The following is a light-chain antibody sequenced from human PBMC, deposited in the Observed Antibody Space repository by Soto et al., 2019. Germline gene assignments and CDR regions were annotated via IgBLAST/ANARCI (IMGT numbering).Light chain of an antibody. Sequence: DIGMTQSPLSLPVTPGEPASISCRSIQCLLSSNGNNYLVWFLQKRGQSPQLLIYLGSYLGSGVPDRFTGSGSGSDFTLKISRVEAADVGVYYCMQALQTPATFGQGTTLEMK. CDR2: LGS. V-gene: IGKV2-28*01. CDR3: MQALQTPAT. CDR1: QCLLSSNGNNY. J-gene: IGKJ2*01.